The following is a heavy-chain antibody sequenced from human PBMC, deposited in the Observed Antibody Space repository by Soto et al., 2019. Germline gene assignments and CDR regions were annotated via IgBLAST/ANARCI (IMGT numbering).Heavy chain of an antibody. CDR2: IWYDGSNK. V-gene: IGHV3-33*01. CDR1: GFTFSSYG. J-gene: IGHJ4*02. Sequence: QVQLVESGGGVVQPGRSLRLSCAASGFTFSSYGMHWVRQAPGKGLEWVAVIWYDGSNKYYADSVKGRFTISRDNSKNTLYLQMNSLRAEDTAVYYCARDERDSGSLDYWGQGTLVPVSS. D-gene: IGHD3-10*01. CDR3: ARDERDSGSLDY.